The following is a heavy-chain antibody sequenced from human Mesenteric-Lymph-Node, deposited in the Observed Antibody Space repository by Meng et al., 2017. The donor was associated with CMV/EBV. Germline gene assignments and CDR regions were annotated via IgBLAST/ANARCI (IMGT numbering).Heavy chain of an antibody. CDR3: AIGRDARYNYDFDV. D-gene: IGHD5-24*01. J-gene: IGHJ6*02. V-gene: IGHV3-23*03. Sequence: GESLKISCAASGFTFSTYAMSWVRQAPGKGLEWVSIIYGGDNSTYYADSVKGRFTISRDNSKNTLYVEMNSLRAEDTAVYYCAIGRDARYNYDFDVWGQGTTVTVSS. CDR2: IYGGDNST. CDR1: GFTFSTYA.